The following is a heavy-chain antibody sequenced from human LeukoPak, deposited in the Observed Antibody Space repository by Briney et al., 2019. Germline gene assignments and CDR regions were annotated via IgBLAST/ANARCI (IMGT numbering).Heavy chain of an antibody. Sequence: GGSLRLSCAASAFTFDDYAMHWVRQAPGKGLEGVSGISWNSGSIGYADSVKGRFTISRDNAKNSLYLQMNSLRAEDTALYYCAKYSNYLDAFDIWGQGTMVTVSS. CDR3: AKYSNYLDAFDI. V-gene: IGHV3-9*01. J-gene: IGHJ3*02. CDR2: ISWNSGSI. D-gene: IGHD4-11*01. CDR1: AFTFDDYA.